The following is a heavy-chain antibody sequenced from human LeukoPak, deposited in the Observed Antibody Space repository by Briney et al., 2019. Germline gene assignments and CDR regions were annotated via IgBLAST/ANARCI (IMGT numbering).Heavy chain of an antibody. Sequence: EASVKVSCKASGGTFSSYAISWVRQAPGQGLEWMGGIIPIFGTANYAQKFQGRVTITADESTSTAYMELSSLRSEDTAVYYCARDFGSRDGYNYDAFDIWGQGTMVTVSS. J-gene: IGHJ3*02. D-gene: IGHD5-24*01. CDR3: ARDFGSRDGYNYDAFDI. CDR2: IIPIFGTA. CDR1: GGTFSSYA. V-gene: IGHV1-69*13.